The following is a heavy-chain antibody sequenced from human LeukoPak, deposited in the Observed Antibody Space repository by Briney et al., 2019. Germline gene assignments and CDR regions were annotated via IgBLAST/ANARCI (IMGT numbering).Heavy chain of an antibody. CDR2: IYSGGST. J-gene: IGHJ4*02. D-gene: IGHD5-18*01. CDR1: GFTVSSNY. CDR3: ARDPDGYRQGHHFDY. V-gene: IGHV3-66*01. Sequence: GGSLRLSCAASGFTVSSNYMSWVRQAPGKGLEWVSVIYSGGSTYYADSVKGRFTISRDNSKNTLYLQMNSLKAEDTAVYCCARDPDGYRQGHHFDYWGQGTLVTVSS.